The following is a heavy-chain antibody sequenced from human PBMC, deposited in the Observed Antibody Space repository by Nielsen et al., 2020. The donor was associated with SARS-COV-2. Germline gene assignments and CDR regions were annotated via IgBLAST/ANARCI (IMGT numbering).Heavy chain of an antibody. V-gene: IGHV5-51*01. CDR1: GYSFTSYW. CDR3: ARHFPPLRWGAHYYYYYYMDV. J-gene: IGHJ6*03. D-gene: IGHD4-23*01. Sequence: GESLKISCKGSGYSFTSYWIGWVRQMPGKGLEWMGIIYPGDSDTRYSPSFQGQVTISADKSISTAYLQWSSLKASDTAMYYCARHFPPLRWGAHYYYYYYMDVWGKGTTVTVSS. CDR2: IYPGDSDT.